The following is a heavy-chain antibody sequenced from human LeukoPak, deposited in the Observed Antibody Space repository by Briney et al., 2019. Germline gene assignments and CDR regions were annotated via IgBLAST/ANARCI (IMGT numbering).Heavy chain of an antibody. CDR1: GFTFSSYE. Sequence: GGSLRLSCAASGFTFSSYEMNWVRQAPGKGLEWVANIKQDGSAKYYVDSVKGRFTISRDNARSSLYLQMNSLRADDTAVYYCTRGYSSSPNWFDPWGQGILVTVSS. CDR2: IKQDGSAK. V-gene: IGHV3-7*04. J-gene: IGHJ5*02. CDR3: TRGYSSSPNWFDP. D-gene: IGHD6-13*01.